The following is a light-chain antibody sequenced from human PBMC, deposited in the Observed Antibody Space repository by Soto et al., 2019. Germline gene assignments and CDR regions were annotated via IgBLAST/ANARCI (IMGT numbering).Light chain of an antibody. CDR2: AES. J-gene: IGKJ1*01. V-gene: IGKV3-15*01. CDR3: QQYSNWPRT. CDR1: QSVSSK. Sequence: EIVMTQSPATLSVSPGDSATLSCRASQSVSSKLAWYQQKTGQAPRLLIYAESTRATGVPDRFSGSGSGTEFTLTITRLQSEDFAVYYCQQYSNWPRTCGQGTKVDI.